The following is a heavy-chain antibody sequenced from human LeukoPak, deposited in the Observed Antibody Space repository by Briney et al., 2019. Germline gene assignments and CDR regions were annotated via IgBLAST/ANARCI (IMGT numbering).Heavy chain of an antibody. CDR1: GFRFDDYA. CDR2: INWNNFSV. J-gene: IGHJ6*03. V-gene: IGHV3-9*01. Sequence: GGSLRLSCAASGFRFDDYAMHWVRQAPGKGLEWVSGINWNNFSVGYADSVKGRFTVSRDNARNSLYLEMNSLRPEDTALYYCAKARASCFHSYMDVWGEGTTVTVSS. CDR3: AKARASCFHSYMDV. D-gene: IGHD4-11*01.